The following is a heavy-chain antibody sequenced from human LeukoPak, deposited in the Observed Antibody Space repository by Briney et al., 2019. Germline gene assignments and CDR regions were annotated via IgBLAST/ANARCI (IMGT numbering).Heavy chain of an antibody. J-gene: IGHJ4*02. CDR3: AKDRSYYRIFDS. CDR2: ISGSSEGT. V-gene: IGHV3-23*01. D-gene: IGHD3-22*01. Sequence: GGSLRLSCAASGFTFSNYAMSWVRQAPGKGLEWVSAISGSSEGTYYADSVKGRFTISRDNSKNTVWLQMNSLRDEDTATYYLAKDRSYYRIFDSWGRGTLVTVSS. CDR1: GFTFSNYA.